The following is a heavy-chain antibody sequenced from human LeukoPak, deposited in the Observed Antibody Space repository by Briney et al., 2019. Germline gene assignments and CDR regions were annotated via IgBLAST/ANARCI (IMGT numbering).Heavy chain of an antibody. J-gene: IGHJ4*02. CDR3: GGFGYEAAVDL. V-gene: IGHV3-7*01. D-gene: IGHD6-13*01. CDR2: IKSDGSET. Sequence: KSGGSLRLSCAASGFTFSTYWMTWVRQAPGEGLEWLANIKSDGSETYYVDPVKGRFTISRDNAKNFLYLQMNSLRGEDTAVYHCGGFGYEAAVDLWGQGTLVTVSS. CDR1: GFTFSTYW.